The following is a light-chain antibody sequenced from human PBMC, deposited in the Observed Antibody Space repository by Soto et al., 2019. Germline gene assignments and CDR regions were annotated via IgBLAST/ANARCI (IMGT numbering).Light chain of an antibody. V-gene: IGKV3-11*01. CDR3: QQRSNWPWT. CDR2: DAS. CDR1: QSVSSY. Sequence: EIVMTQSPVTLSVSPGERAILSCRASQSVSSYLAWYQQKPGQAPRLLIYDASNRATGIPARFSGSGSGTDFTLTISSLEPEDFAVYYCQQRSNWPWTFGQGTKVDIK. J-gene: IGKJ1*01.